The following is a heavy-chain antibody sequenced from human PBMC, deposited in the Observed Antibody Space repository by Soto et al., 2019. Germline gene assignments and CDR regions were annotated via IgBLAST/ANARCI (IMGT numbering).Heavy chain of an antibody. CDR2: IYHSGRP. Sequence: LSLTCAVSNYSMSNGFYWGWVRRPPGKGLEWIGSIYHSGRPYYNPSLRSRATIAVDTSKNQFSLKLTSVTAADTAVYFCARASAGPAGFDYWGQGTLVTVSS. J-gene: IGHJ4*02. V-gene: IGHV4-38-2*01. CDR3: ARASAGPAGFDY. CDR1: NYSMSNGFY. D-gene: IGHD6-13*01.